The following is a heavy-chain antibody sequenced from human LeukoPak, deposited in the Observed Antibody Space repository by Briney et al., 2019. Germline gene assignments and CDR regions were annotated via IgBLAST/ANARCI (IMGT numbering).Heavy chain of an antibody. J-gene: IGHJ5*02. Sequence: GGSLRLSCAASGFTFGSYGMHWVRQAPGKGLEWVAVISYDGSNKYYADSVKGRFTISRDNSKNALYLQMNSLRAEDTAVYYCARAAEYSSSWYGKDWFDPWGQGTLVTVSS. V-gene: IGHV3-30*03. CDR1: GFTFGSYG. D-gene: IGHD6-13*01. CDR3: ARAAEYSSSWYGKDWFDP. CDR2: ISYDGSNK.